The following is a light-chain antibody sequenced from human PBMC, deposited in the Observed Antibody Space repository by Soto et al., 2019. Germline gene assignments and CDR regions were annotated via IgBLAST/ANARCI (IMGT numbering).Light chain of an antibody. CDR2: KAS. V-gene: IGKV1-5*03. J-gene: IGKJ1*01. Sequence: DIQMTQSPSTLSASVGDRVTITCRASQNIDNWLAWFQQKPGKXPKXXIYKASNLESGVPSRFSGSGYGTAVNLTFSSLQSDDGSTYYGQHYYGYPWTFGPGTKVDIK. CDR3: QHYYGYPWT. CDR1: QNIDNW.